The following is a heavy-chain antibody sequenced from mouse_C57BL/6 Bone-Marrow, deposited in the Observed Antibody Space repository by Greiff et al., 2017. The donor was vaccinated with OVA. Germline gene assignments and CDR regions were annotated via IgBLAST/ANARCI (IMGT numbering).Heavy chain of an antibody. Sequence: EVKLEESGGGLVQPGGSLKLSCAASGFTFSDYGMAWVRQAPRKGPEWVAFISNLAYSIYYADTVTGRFTISRENAKNTLYLEMSSLRSEDTAMYYCARRGVVATDYAMDYWGQGTSVTVSS. CDR1: GFTFSDYG. CDR3: ARRGVVATDYAMDY. CDR2: ISNLAYSI. D-gene: IGHD1-1*01. J-gene: IGHJ4*01. V-gene: IGHV5-15*04.